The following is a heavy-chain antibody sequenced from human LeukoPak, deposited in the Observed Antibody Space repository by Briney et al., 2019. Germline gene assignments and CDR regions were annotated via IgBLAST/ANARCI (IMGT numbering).Heavy chain of an antibody. V-gene: IGHV4-59*02. J-gene: IGHJ4*02. CDR2: IHYSGST. CDR3: ARGGSKQWLVDDS. CDR1: GGSVSGYY. D-gene: IGHD6-19*01. Sequence: SETLSLTCTVSGGSVSGYYWSWLRQPPGKGLEWIGYIHYSGSTNYNPSLKSRVTISVDTSKNQFSLKLSSVTAADTAIYCCARGGSKQWLVDDSWGQGTLVTVSS.